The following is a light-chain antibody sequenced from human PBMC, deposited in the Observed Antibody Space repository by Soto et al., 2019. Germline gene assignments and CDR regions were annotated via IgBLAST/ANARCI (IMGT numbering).Light chain of an antibody. Sequence: IVLTQSPATLSLSPGERATLSCRASQSVSSYLAWYQQKPGQAPRLLIYDASNRATGIPARFSGSGSGTDFTLTISSIEPEYFAVYYCQQRSNWPTFGGGTKVDIK. J-gene: IGKJ4*01. CDR3: QQRSNWPT. V-gene: IGKV3-11*01. CDR1: QSVSSY. CDR2: DAS.